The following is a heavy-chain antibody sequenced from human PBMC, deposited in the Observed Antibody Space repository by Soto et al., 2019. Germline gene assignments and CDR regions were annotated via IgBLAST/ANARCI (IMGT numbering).Heavy chain of an antibody. J-gene: IGHJ4*02. CDR3: ARAVYCSGGSCYPSPFAY. CDR2: INAGNGNT. V-gene: IGHV1-3*01. CDR1: GYTFTSYA. Sequence: ASVKVSCKASGYTFTSYAMHWVRQAPGQRLEWMGWINAGNGNTKYSQKFQGRVTITRDTSASTAYMELSSLRSEDTAVYYCARAVYCSGGSCYPSPFAYWGQGTLVPVSS. D-gene: IGHD2-15*01.